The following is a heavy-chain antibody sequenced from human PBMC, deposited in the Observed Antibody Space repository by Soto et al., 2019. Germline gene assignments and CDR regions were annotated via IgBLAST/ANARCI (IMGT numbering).Heavy chain of an antibody. V-gene: IGHV3-23*01. Sequence: GASLRLSCAASGFTFNSYAMSWVRQAPGRAFEWVSGISGSGGSTYYADSVRGRFTISRDNSKSTLYLQMSSLRAEDTAIYYCARERSEAFDYWGQGTLVTVSS. J-gene: IGHJ4*02. CDR2: ISGSGGST. CDR1: GFTFNSYA. CDR3: ARERSEAFDY.